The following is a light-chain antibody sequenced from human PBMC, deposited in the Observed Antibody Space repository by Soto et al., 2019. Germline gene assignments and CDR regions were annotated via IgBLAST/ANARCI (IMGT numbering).Light chain of an antibody. CDR3: MQGTHWPPT. V-gene: IGKV1-5*01. CDR1: QSINSW. CDR2: DAS. Sequence: DIQMTQSPSTLSASVGDRVTITCRASQSINSWLAWHQQKPGKAPKLLIYDASSLASGVPSRFSGSGSGTEFALKVSRVEAEDVGVYYCMQGTHWPPTFGGGTKVEIK. J-gene: IGKJ4*01.